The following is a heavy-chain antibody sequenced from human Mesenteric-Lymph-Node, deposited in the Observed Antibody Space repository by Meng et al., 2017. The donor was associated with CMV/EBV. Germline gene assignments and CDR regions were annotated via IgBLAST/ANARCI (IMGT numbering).Heavy chain of an antibody. CDR1: GFTFSYYS. CDR2: ISSSSSYI. J-gene: IGHJ4*02. Sequence: GESLKISCAASGFTFSYYSMNWVRQAPGKGLEWVSSISSSSSYIYYADSVKGRFTISRDNAKNSLYLQMNSLRAEDTAVYYCASSTWSRGWYGNWGQGTLVTVSS. V-gene: IGHV3-21*01. CDR3: ASSTWSRGWYGN. D-gene: IGHD6-19*01.